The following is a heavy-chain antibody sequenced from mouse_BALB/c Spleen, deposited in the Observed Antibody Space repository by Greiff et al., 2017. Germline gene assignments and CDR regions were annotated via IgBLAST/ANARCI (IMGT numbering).Heavy chain of an antibody. CDR2: INSNGGST. J-gene: IGHJ2*01. V-gene: IGHV5-6-3*01. CDR1: GFTFSSYG. D-gene: IGHD1-1*01. CDR3: ARGDYGTPYYFDY. Sequence: EVNVVESGGGLVQPGGSLKLSCAASGFTFSSYGMSWVRQTPDKRLELVATINSNGGSTYYPDSVKGRFTISRDNAKNTLYLQMSSLKSEDTAMYYCARGDYGTPYYFDYWGQGTTLTVSS.